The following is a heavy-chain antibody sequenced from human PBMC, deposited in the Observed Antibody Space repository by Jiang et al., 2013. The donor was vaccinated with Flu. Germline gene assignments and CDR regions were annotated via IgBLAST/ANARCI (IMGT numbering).Heavy chain of an antibody. D-gene: IGHD5-18*01. J-gene: IGHJ4*02. Sequence: VQLVESGGGVVQPGRSLRLSCAASGFTFSSYGMHWVRQAPGKGLEWVAVISYDGSNKYYADSVKGRFTISRDNSKNTLYLQMNSLRAEDTAVYYCAKERQLWYDYWDQGTLVTVSS. CDR1: GFTFSSYG. CDR2: ISYDGSNK. V-gene: IGHV3-30*18. CDR3: AKERQLWYDY.